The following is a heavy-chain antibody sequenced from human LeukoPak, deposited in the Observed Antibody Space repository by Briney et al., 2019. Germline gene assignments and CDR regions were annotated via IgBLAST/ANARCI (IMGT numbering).Heavy chain of an antibody. CDR2: INHSGST. CDR3: AGGYSGYDVFDY. V-gene: IGHV4-34*01. J-gene: IGHJ4*02. CDR1: GGSFSGYY. D-gene: IGHD5-12*01. Sequence: SETLSLTCAVYGGSFSGYYWSWIRQPPGKGLEWIGEINHSGSTNYNPSLKSRVTISVDTSKNQFSLKLSSVTAADTAVYYCAGGYSGYDVFDYWGQGTLVTVS.